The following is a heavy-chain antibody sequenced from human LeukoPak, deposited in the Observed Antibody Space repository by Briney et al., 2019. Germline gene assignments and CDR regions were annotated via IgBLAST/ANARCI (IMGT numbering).Heavy chain of an antibody. Sequence: GGSLRLSCAASGFTFSSYSMNWVRQAPGKGREWVSSISSSSSYIYYADSVKGRFTISRDNAKNSLYLQMNSLRAEDTAVYYCARDLQSTDFITMIGNYWGQGTLVTVSS. CDR3: ARDLQSTDFITMIGNY. CDR2: ISSSSSYI. J-gene: IGHJ4*02. CDR1: GFTFSSYS. V-gene: IGHV3-21*01. D-gene: IGHD3-22*01.